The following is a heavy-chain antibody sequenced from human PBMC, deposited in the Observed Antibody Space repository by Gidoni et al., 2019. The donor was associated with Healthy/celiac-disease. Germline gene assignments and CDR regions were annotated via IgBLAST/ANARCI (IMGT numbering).Heavy chain of an antibody. Sequence: QVQLQQWGAGLLKPSETLSLTCAVYGGSFSGYYGSWIRQPPGKGLEWIGEINHSGSTNYNPSLKSRVTISVDTSKNQFSLKLSSVTAADTAVYYCARAEYCSGGRCYRGGSFDCWGQGTLVPVSS. CDR3: ARAEYCSGGRCYRGGSFDC. D-gene: IGHD2-15*01. J-gene: IGHJ4*02. V-gene: IGHV4-34*01. CDR1: GGSFSGYY. CDR2: INHSGST.